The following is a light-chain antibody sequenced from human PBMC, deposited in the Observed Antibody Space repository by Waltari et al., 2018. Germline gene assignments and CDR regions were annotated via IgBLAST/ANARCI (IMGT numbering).Light chain of an antibody. CDR1: QSVTSN. V-gene: IGKV3-15*01. CDR2: GAS. Sequence: EIVMTQSPATLSVSPGERATLSCRGSQSVTSNFAWYQQKPGQSPRRLIYGASTRATGIPARFSGSGSGTEFSLTISSMQSEDFAVYYCQQYNSWPPLTFGGGTKVEIK. J-gene: IGKJ4*01. CDR3: QQYNSWPPLT.